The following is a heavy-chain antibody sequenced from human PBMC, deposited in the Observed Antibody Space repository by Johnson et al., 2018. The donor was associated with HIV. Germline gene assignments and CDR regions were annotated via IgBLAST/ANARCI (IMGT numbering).Heavy chain of an antibody. CDR2: IRNDGSNK. D-gene: IGHD6-13*01. Sequence: QVQLVESGGGVVQPGGSLRLSCAASGFTFSNYGMHWVRQAPGKGLEWVAFIRNDGSNKYYADPVKGRFTISRDTYKNTLYLQMDSLRGEDSALYYCARGRKDIDAADGLDNDAFDMWGQGTLVTVSS. CDR1: GFTFSNYG. V-gene: IGHV3-30*02. J-gene: IGHJ3*02. CDR3: ARGRKDIDAADGLDNDAFDM.